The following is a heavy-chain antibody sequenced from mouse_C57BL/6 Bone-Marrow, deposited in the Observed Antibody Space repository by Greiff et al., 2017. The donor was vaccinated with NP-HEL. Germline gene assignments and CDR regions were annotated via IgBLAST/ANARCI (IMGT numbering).Heavy chain of an antibody. Sequence: QVQLQQSGPELVKPGASVKISCKASGYAFSSSWVNWVKQRPGKGLEWIGRIYPGDGDTNYNGKFKGKATLTADKSSSTAYMQLSSLTSEDSAVYFCARFGNYEGAMDYWGQGTSVTVSS. D-gene: IGHD2-1*01. CDR1: GYAFSSSW. V-gene: IGHV1-82*01. J-gene: IGHJ4*01. CDR3: ARFGNYEGAMDY. CDR2: IYPGDGDT.